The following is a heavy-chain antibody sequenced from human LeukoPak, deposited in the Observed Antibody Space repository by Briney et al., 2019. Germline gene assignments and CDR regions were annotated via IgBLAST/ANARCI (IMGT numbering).Heavy chain of an antibody. V-gene: IGHV4-39*01. Sequence: SEPLSLTCTVAGGSVSSSIYYWGWIRKPPGTGLEWIGSISYSGTNYNNPSLKSRVSISIDTSKNQFSVKLTSVTAADTAMYYCASLGTLRSWGQGTLITVSS. CDR1: GGSVSSSIYY. CDR2: ISYSGTN. J-gene: IGHJ5*02. D-gene: IGHD7-27*01. CDR3: ASLGTLRS.